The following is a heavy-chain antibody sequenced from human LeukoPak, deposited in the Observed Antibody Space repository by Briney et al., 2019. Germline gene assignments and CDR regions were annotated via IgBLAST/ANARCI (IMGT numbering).Heavy chain of an antibody. V-gene: IGHV4-4*07. D-gene: IGHD2-2*01. CDR1: GGSISSYY. CDR2: IYTSGST. J-gene: IGHJ6*02. Sequence: SETLSLTCSVSGGSISSYYWSWLRPPAGKGLEWIGRIYTSGSTNYNPSLKSRVTMSVDTSKNQFSLKLSSVTAADTAVYYCARDHCSSTSCQGENYYGMDVWGQGTTVTVSS. CDR3: ARDHCSSTSCQGENYYGMDV.